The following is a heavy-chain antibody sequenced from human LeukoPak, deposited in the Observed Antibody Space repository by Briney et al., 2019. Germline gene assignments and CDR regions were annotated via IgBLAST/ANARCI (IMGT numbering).Heavy chain of an antibody. J-gene: IGHJ4*02. CDR3: ARPNYYDSSGYYYFDY. CDR1: GGSFSGYY. D-gene: IGHD3-22*01. Sequence: PSETLSLTCAVYGGSFSGYYWSWIRQPPGKGLEWIGEINHSGSTNYNSSLKSRVTISVDTSKNQFSLKLSSVTAADTAVYYCARPNYYDSSGYYYFDYWGQGTLVTVSS. CDR2: INHSGST. V-gene: IGHV4-34*01.